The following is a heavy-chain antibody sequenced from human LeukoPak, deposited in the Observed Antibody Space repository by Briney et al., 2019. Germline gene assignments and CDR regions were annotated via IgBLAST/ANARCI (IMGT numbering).Heavy chain of an antibody. J-gene: IGHJ4*02. CDR2: IYYSGST. CDR3: ARGDYYYDSSGPGDY. CDR1: GGSISSYY. V-gene: IGHV4-59*08. Sequence: SETLSLTCTVSGGSISSYYWSWIRQPPGKGLGWIGYIYYSGSTYYNPSLKSRISISIDTSKNQFSLKLSSVTAADTAVYYCARGDYYYDSSGPGDYRGQGTPVTVSS. D-gene: IGHD3-22*01.